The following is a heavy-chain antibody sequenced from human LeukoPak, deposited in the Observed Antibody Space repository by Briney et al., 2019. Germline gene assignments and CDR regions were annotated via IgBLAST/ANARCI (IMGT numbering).Heavy chain of an antibody. Sequence: SETLSLTCAVYGGSFSGYYWSWIRQPPGKGLEWIGEINHSGSTNYNPSLKSRVTISVDTSKNQFSLKLSSVTAADTAVYYCARGRQGISRMVRGVIPHNWFDPWGQETLVTVSS. CDR2: INHSGST. J-gene: IGHJ5*02. V-gene: IGHV4-34*01. D-gene: IGHD3-10*01. CDR3: ARGRQGISRMVRGVIPHNWFDP. CDR1: GGSFSGYY.